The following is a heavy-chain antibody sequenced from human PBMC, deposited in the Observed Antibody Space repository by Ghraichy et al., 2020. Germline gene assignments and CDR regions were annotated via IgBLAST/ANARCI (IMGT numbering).Heavy chain of an antibody. D-gene: IGHD3-22*01. V-gene: IGHV3-7*03. CDR1: GFTFSSYW. CDR3: ARGPIAYYYDSSGYFGY. Sequence: LSLTCAASGFTFSSYWMSWVRQAPGKGLEWVANIKQDGSEKYYVDSVKGRFTISRDNAKNSLYLQMNSLRAEDTAVYYCARGPIAYYYDSSGYFGYWGQGTLVTVSS. CDR2: IKQDGSEK. J-gene: IGHJ4*02.